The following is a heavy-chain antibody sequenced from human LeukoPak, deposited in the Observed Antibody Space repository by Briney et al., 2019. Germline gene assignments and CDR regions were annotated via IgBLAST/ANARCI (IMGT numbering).Heavy chain of an antibody. CDR3: VRARAGGLDY. V-gene: IGHV3-30*04. CDR2: LSFDGAHK. J-gene: IGHJ4*02. D-gene: IGHD3-10*01. Sequence: PERFLRLSCAASGFTFRHYAVHWVRQAPGRGLEWVAVLSFDGAHKYYAESVKGRFTISRDNSNNTLFLQMDSLRIEDTALYYCVRARAGGLDYWGQGTLVTVSS. CDR1: GFTFRHYA.